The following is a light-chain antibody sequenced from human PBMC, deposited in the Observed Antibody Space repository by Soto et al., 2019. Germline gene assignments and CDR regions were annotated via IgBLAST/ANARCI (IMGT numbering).Light chain of an antibody. J-gene: IGLJ2*01. CDR1: SSNIGAGYD. V-gene: IGLV1-40*01. Sequence: QSALTQPPSVSGAPGQRVTISCTGSSSNIGAGYDVHWYQQLPGTAPKLLIYGNSNRPSGVPDRFSGSKSGTSASLAITGLQAEYEADYYCQSYDSSLSVVVFGGGTKLTVL. CDR2: GNS. CDR3: QSYDSSLSVVV.